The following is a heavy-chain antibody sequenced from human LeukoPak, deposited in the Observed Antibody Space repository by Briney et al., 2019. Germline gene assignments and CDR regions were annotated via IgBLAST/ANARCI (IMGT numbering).Heavy chain of an antibody. V-gene: IGHV1-8*03. CDR2: MNPNSGNT. Sequence: ASVKVSCKASGYTFTGYYMHWVRQAPGQGLEWMGWMNPNSGNTGYAQKFQGRVTITRNTSVSTAYMELSSLRSEDTAVYYCARGLGLPSTFYYYMDAWGKGTTVTVSS. J-gene: IGHJ6*03. D-gene: IGHD5-12*01. CDR3: ARGLGLPSTFYYYMDA. CDR1: GYTFTGYY.